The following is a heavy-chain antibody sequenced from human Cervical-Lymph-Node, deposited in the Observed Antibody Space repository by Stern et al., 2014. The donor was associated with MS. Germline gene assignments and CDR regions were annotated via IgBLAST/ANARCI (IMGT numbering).Heavy chain of an antibody. Sequence: EVQLGESGAELKKPGESLKISCNLSGYSLTIYYISLVRQMPAKCLEWMGVIYPYDSDTTYSPSFQGQVTISADKSITTAYLQWSSLRASDTAMYYCARHVQGFDYWGQGTLVTVSS. CDR3: ARHVQGFDY. CDR1: GYSLTIYY. J-gene: IGHJ4*02. CDR2: IYPYDSDT. V-gene: IGHV5-51*01.